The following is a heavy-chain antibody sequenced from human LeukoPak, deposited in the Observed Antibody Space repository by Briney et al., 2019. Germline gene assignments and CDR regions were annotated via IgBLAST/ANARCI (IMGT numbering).Heavy chain of an antibody. V-gene: IGHV3-23*01. CDR3: AKDTPYSSYYFDY. Sequence: GGSLRLSCAASGFTFSSYAMSWVIQAPGKGLEWVSAISGSGGSTYYADSVKGRFTLSRDNSKNTLYLQMNRLRAEDTAVYYCAKDTPYSSYYFDYWGQGTLVTVSS. D-gene: IGHD6-6*01. CDR2: ISGSGGST. J-gene: IGHJ4*02. CDR1: GFTFSSYA.